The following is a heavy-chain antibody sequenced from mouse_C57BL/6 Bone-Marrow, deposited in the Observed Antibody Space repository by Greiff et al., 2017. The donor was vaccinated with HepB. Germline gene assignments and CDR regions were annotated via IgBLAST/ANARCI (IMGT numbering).Heavy chain of an antibody. V-gene: IGHV14-4*01. CDR1: GFNIKDDY. CDR3: TTGDGYYGFAY. Sequence: VQLQQSGAELVRPGASVKLSCTASGFNIKDDYMHWVKQRPEQGLEWIGWIDPENGDTEYASKFQGKATITADTSSNTAYLQLSSLTSEDTAVYCCTTGDGYYGFAYWGQGTLVTVSA. D-gene: IGHD2-3*01. J-gene: IGHJ3*01. CDR2: IDPENGDT.